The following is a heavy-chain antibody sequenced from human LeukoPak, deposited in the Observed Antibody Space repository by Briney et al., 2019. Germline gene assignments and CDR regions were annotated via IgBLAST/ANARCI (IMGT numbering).Heavy chain of an antibody. J-gene: IGHJ4*02. CDR2: INHSGST. D-gene: IGHD3-22*01. Sequence: PSETLSLTCAVYGVSFSGYYWSWIRQPPGKGLEWIGEINHSGSTNYNPSLKSRVTISVDTSKNQFSLKLSSVTAADTAVYYCARGGGTYDSSGYYYVSFDYWGQGTLVTVSS. CDR3: ARGGGTYDSSGYYYVSFDY. V-gene: IGHV4-34*01. CDR1: GVSFSGYY.